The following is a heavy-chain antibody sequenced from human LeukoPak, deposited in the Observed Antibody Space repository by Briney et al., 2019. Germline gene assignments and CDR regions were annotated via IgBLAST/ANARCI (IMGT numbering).Heavy chain of an antibody. CDR3: ARTWEEYCSSTSCYYYYGMDV. V-gene: IGHV1-2*02. Sequence: ASVKVSCKASGYTFTGYYMHWVRQASGQGLEWMGWINPNSGGTNYAQKFQGRVTMTRDTSISTAYMELSRLRSDDTAVYYCARTWEEYCSSTSCYYYYGMDVWGQGTTVTVSS. CDR2: INPNSGGT. D-gene: IGHD2-2*01. J-gene: IGHJ6*02. CDR1: GYTFTGYY.